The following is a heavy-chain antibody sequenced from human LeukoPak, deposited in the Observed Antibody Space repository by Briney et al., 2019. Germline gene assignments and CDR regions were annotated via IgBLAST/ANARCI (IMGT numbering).Heavy chain of an antibody. CDR1: GFTFDDYA. D-gene: IGHD3-22*01. Sequence: GGSLRLSCAASGFTFDDYAMNWVRQAPGKGLEWVSLISWDGGSTYYADSVKGRFTISRDNSKNSLYLQMNRLRTEDTALYYCAKDTSYDSSGYYYDYWGQGTLVPSPQ. V-gene: IGHV3-43D*03. J-gene: IGHJ4*02. CDR3: AKDTSYDSSGYYYDY. CDR2: ISWDGGST.